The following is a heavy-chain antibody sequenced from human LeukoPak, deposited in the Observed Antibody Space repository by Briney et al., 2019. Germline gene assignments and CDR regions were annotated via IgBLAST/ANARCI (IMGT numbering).Heavy chain of an antibody. CDR1: GGSISSYY. CDR3: AEFTHYHGMDV. Sequence: SETLSLTCTVSGGSISSYYWSWIRQPPGKGLAWIGYIYYSGNTNYNPSLKSRVTISVDTSKNQFSLKLSSVTAADTAVYYCAEFTHYHGMDVWGKGTTVTVSS. J-gene: IGHJ6*04. CDR2: IYYSGNT. V-gene: IGHV4-59*01.